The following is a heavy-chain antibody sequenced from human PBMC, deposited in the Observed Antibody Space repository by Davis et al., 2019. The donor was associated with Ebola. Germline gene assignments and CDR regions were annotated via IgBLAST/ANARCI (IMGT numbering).Heavy chain of an antibody. CDR1: GGSISSYY. J-gene: IGHJ4*02. Sequence: PSETLSLTCTVSGGSISSYYWSWIRQPPGKGLEWIGYIYYSGSTNYNPSLKSRVTISVDTSKNQFSLKLSSVTAADTAVYYCAREGPASPYYFDYWGQGTLVTVSS. CDR2: IYYSGST. CDR3: AREGPASPYYFDY. V-gene: IGHV4-59*01.